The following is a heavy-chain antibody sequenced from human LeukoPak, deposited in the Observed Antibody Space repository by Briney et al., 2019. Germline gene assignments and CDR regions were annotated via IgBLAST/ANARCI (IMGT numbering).Heavy chain of an antibody. J-gene: IGHJ4*02. CDR2: INHSGST. V-gene: IGHV4-39*07. CDR3: TRGAGWLIDY. D-gene: IGHD3-16*01. CDR1: GGSISSSSYY. Sequence: SETLSLTCTVSGGSISSSSYYWGWIRQPPGKGLEWIGEINHSGSTNYNPSLKSRVTISVDMSKNQFSLKLNSLTTADTAVYYCTRGAGWLIDYWGQGILVTVSS.